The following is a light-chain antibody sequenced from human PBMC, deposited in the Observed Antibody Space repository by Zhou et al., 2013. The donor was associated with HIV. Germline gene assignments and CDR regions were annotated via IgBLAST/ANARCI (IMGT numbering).Light chain of an antibody. J-gene: IGKJ4*01. CDR2: TAS. CDR3: QQTYITPLT. CDR1: QDINNY. V-gene: IGKV1-27*01. Sequence: DIQMTQSPASLSASVGDRVTITCRASQDINNYLAWYQQKPGKVPRLLIYTASTLQSGVPSRFSGSGSRTDFSLTIDSLQPEDFATYFCQQTYITPLTFGGGTTVEVK.